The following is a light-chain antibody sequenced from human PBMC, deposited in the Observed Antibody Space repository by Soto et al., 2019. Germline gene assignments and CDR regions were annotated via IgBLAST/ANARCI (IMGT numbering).Light chain of an antibody. CDR2: GAS. V-gene: IGKV3-20*01. CDR1: QTISSSIY. J-gene: IGKJ1*01. CDR3: QQYGNSPRT. Sequence: EIVLTQSPGTLSLPPGERATLSCRASQTISSSIYLAWYQQKPGQAPRLLIYGASSRATGIPDRFSGSGSGTDFTLTISRLEPEDFAVYYCQQYGNSPRTFGQGTKVDIK.